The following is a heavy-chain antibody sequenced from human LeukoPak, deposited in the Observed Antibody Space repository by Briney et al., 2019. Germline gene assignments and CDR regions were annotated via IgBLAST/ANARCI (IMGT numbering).Heavy chain of an antibody. CDR1: GYTFTGYY. CDR3: ARVTPSAAAIPFDY. J-gene: IGHJ4*02. CDR2: INPNSGGT. Sequence: VSVKVSCKASGYTFTGYYMHWVRQAPGQGLEWMGWINPNSGGTNYAQKFQGRVTMTRDTSISTAYMELSRLRSDDTAVYYCARVTPSAAAIPFDYWGQGTLVTVSS. D-gene: IGHD2-2*02. V-gene: IGHV1-2*02.